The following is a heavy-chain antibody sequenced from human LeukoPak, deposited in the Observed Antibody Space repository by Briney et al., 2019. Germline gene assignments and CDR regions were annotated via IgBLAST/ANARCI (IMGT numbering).Heavy chain of an antibody. CDR2: IWYDGSNK. V-gene: IGHV3-33*06. J-gene: IGHJ5*02. CDR1: GFTFSSYG. D-gene: IGHD1-26*01. CDR3: ANSRGSYPTRS. Sequence: PGRSLRLSCAASGFTFSSYGMHWVRQAPGKGLEWVAVIWYDGSNKNYADSVKGRFTISRDNSKNTLYLQMNSLRAEDTAVYYCANSRGSYPTRSWGQGTLVTVSS.